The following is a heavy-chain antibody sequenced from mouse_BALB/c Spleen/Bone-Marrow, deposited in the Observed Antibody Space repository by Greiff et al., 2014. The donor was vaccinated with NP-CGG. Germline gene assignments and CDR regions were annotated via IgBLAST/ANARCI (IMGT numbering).Heavy chain of an antibody. D-gene: IGHD2-2*01. J-gene: IGHJ1*01. CDR3: TRSGTSWLRRSWYFDV. V-gene: IGHV1S81*02. CDR1: GYTFTSYY. CDR2: INPSNGGT. Sequence: QVQLKESGAELVKPGASVKLSCKASGYTFTSYYMYWVKQRPGQGPEWIGEINPSNGGTNFNEKFKSKATLTVDKSSSTAYMQLSSLTSEDSAVYYCTRSGTSWLRRSWYFDVWGAGTTVTVSS.